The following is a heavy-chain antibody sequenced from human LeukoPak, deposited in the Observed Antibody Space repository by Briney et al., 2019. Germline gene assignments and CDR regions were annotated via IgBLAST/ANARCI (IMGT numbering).Heavy chain of an antibody. V-gene: IGHV4-59*01. Sequence: PSETLSLTCTVSGGSISSYYWSWIRQPPGKGLEWIGYIYYSGSTNYNSSFKSRVTISIDTSKNQFSLRLSSVTAADTAVYFCAGGIGYATSPADHLGQGTLVIVSS. CDR2: IYYSGST. J-gene: IGHJ5*02. CDR1: GGSISSYY. CDR3: AGGIGYATSPADH. D-gene: IGHD6-13*01.